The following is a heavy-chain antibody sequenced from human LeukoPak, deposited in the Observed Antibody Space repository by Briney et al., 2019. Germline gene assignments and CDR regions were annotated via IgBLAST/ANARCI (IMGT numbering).Heavy chain of an antibody. V-gene: IGHV3-21*01. CDR3: ARLPTMIGYFDY. Sequence: PGGSLRLSCAASGFTFSSYSMNWVRQAPGKGLEWVSSISSSSSYIYYADSVKGPITISRDNAKNSLYLQMNSLRAEDTAVYYCARLPTMIGYFDYWRQGTLVTVSS. J-gene: IGHJ4*02. CDR2: ISSSSSYI. CDR1: GFTFSSYS. D-gene: IGHD3-22*01.